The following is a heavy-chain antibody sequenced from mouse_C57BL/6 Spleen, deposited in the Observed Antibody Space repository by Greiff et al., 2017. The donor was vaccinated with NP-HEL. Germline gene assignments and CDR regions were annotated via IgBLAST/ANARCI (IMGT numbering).Heavy chain of an antibody. V-gene: IGHV8-8*01. D-gene: IGHD2-5*01. Sequence: QVTLKESGPGILQPSQTLSLTCSFSGFSLSTFGMGVGWIRQPSGKGLEWLAHIWWDDDKYYNPALKSRLTISKDTSKNQVFLKIANVDTADTATYYCARNVYYSNYEGFAYWGQGTLVTVSA. CDR3: ARNVYYSNYEGFAY. CDR1: GFSLSTFGMG. CDR2: IWWDDDK. J-gene: IGHJ3*01.